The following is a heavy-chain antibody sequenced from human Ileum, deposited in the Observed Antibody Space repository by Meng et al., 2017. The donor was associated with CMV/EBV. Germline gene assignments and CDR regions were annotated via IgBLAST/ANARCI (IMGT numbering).Heavy chain of an antibody. CDR3: AHFVGGYYPSRPDY. V-gene: IGHV2-5*02. Sequence: QITLKESGPTLVKPXXTLTLTCSFSGFSPSTSGEGVGWIRQPPGKALEWLALIYRGDDKRYSPSLNSRLTIAKDTSKNEVVLTLTNMGPIDTGTYYCAHFVGGYYPSRPDYWGQGTLVTVSS. J-gene: IGHJ4*02. D-gene: IGHD1-26*01. CDR2: IYRGDDK. CDR1: GFSPSTSGEG.